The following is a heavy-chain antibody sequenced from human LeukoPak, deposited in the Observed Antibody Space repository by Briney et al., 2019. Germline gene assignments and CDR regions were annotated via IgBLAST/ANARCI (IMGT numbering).Heavy chain of an antibody. J-gene: IGHJ4*02. CDR3: ATGNYYDSRGYYTFGH. D-gene: IGHD3-22*01. CDR2: INGDGSTT. CDR1: RFASNKYW. Sequence: GGSLTLSCAASRFASNKYWMHWVRQAPGKGLVWVSRINGDGSTTSYADSVRGGFTISRDNAKNTLYLQMSSLRAEDTAVYYCATGNYYDSRGYYTFGHWGQGTLVTVSS. V-gene: IGHV3-74*01.